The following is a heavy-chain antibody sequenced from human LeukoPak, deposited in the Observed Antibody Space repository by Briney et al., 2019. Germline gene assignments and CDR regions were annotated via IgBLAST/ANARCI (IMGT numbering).Heavy chain of an antibody. J-gene: IGHJ4*02. V-gene: IGHV3-48*01. Sequence: GGSLRLSCAASGFTFSSYSMNWVRQAPGKGLEWVSYISSSSSTIYYADSVKGRFTISRDNAKNSLYLQMNGLRAEDTAVYYCARGTWFDYWGQGTLVTVSS. CDR2: ISSSSSTI. CDR3: ARGTWFDY. CDR1: GFTFSSYS.